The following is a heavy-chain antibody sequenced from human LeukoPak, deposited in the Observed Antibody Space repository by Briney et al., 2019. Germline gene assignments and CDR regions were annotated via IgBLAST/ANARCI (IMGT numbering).Heavy chain of an antibody. J-gene: IGHJ4*02. CDR1: GGSISSYC. D-gene: IGHD6-13*01. V-gene: IGHV4-59*01. CDR2: IYYSGTT. Sequence: SETLSLTCTVSGGSISSYCWSWIRQPPGKGLEWIGYIYYSGTTNYNPSLKSRVTISVDTSKNQFSLKLSSVTAADTAVYYCARGVYIAAAQYAYWGQGTLVTVSS. CDR3: ARGVYIAAAQYAY.